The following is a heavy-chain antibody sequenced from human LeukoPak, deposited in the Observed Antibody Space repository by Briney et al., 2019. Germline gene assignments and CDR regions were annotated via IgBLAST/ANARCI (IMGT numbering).Heavy chain of an antibody. CDR2: IRSSGSTI. CDR3: ARQYCSGGSCYLNAAFDI. CDR1: GFTFSDYY. J-gene: IGHJ3*02. D-gene: IGHD2-15*01. Sequence: PGGSLRLSCAASGFTFSDYYMSWIRQAPGKGLEWVSYIRSSGSTIYYADSVKGRFTISRDNAKNSLYLQMNSLRAEDTAVYYCARQYCSGGSCYLNAAFDIWGQGTMVTVSS. V-gene: IGHV3-11*04.